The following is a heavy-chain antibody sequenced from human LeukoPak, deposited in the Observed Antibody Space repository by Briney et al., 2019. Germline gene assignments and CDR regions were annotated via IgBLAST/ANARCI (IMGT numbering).Heavy chain of an antibody. J-gene: IGHJ4*02. CDR3: ARDPGYSGYDSHFDF. V-gene: IGHV3-48*01. CDR1: GFTLSRYN. D-gene: IGHD5-12*01. CDR2: ISSRSTRRTTSTI. Sequence: GGSLRLSCAASGFTLSRYNMNWVRQAPGKGLEWLSYISSRSTRRTTSTIYFADSVKGRFTISGDDDKNLLYLQMDRLRAEDTAVYYCARDPGYSGYDSHFDFWGQGSLVTVSS.